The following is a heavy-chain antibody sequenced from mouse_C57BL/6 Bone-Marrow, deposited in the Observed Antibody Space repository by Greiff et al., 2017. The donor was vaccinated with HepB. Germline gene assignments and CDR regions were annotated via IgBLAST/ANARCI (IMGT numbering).Heavy chain of an antibody. D-gene: IGHD2-10*02. CDR2: IDPSDSYT. J-gene: IGHJ1*03. Sequence: QVQLQQPGAELVMPGASVKLSCKASGYTFTSYWMHWVKQRPGQGLEWIGEIDPSDSYTNYNQKFKGKSTLTVDKSSSTAYMQLSSLTSEDSAVYYCARGGYDHAFDVWGTGTTVTVSS. CDR1: GYTFTSYW. V-gene: IGHV1-69*01. CDR3: ARGGYDHAFDV.